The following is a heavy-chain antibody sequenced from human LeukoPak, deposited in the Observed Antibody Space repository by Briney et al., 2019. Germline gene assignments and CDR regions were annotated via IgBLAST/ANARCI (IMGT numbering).Heavy chain of an antibody. CDR3: ARELGYCSGASCYFKYYGMDV. D-gene: IGHD2-15*01. CDR2: IYSGGST. Sequence: GGSLRLSCAVSGFTVSSNYMSWVRQAPGKGLEWVSVIYSGGSTYYADSVKDRFTISRDNSKNTLYLQMNSLRAEDTAVYYCARELGYCSGASCYFKYYGMDVWGQGTTVTVFS. V-gene: IGHV3-53*01. CDR1: GFTVSSNY. J-gene: IGHJ6*02.